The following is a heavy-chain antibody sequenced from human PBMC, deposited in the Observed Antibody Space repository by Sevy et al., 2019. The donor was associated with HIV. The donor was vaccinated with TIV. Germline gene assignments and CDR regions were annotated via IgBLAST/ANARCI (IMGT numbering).Heavy chain of an antibody. CDR3: AKGYCSGGSCYSGVYYYYMDV. Sequence: GGSLRLSCAASGFTFDDYTMHWVRQAPGKGLEWVSLISWDGGSKYYADSVKGRFTISRDNSKNSLYLQMNSLRTEDTALYYCAKGYCSGGSCYSGVYYYYMDVWGKGTKVTVS. CDR2: ISWDGGSK. D-gene: IGHD2-15*01. CDR1: GFTFDDYT. J-gene: IGHJ6*03. V-gene: IGHV3-43*01.